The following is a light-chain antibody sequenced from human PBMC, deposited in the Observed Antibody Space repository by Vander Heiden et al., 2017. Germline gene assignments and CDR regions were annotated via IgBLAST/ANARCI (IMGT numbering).Light chain of an antibody. CDR3: QQYGSL. J-gene: IGKJ1*01. CDR1: QRVSSSY. CDR2: GAS. Sequence: ELVLTQSPGTLSLSPGERATLPCRASQRVSSSYLAWYQQKPGQAPRLLIYGASSRATCIPDRFSGSGSGTDFTLTISRLEPEDFAVYFSQQYGSLFGQGTKVEIK. V-gene: IGKV3-20*01.